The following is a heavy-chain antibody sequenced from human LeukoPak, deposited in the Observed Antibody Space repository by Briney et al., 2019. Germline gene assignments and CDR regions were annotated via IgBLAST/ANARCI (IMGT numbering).Heavy chain of an antibody. D-gene: IGHD3-10*01. CDR1: GGSFSGYY. CDR2: INHSGST. J-gene: IGHJ4*02. Sequence: SETLSLTCAVYGGSFSGYYCSWIRQSPGKGLEWIGEINHSGSTNYNPSLKSRVTISVDTSTNQISLKLSSVPAADTAVYYCARARFTGGGSGESPDWGQGPLVTVSS. V-gene: IGHV4-34*01. CDR3: ARARFTGGGSGESPD.